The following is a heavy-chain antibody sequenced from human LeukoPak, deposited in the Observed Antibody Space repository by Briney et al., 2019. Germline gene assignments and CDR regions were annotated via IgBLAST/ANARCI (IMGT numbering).Heavy chain of an antibody. CDR3: ARDLSSSWLGY. D-gene: IGHD6-13*01. V-gene: IGHV3-66*01. J-gene: IGHJ4*02. Sequence: GGSLRLSCASSGFTVSSNYMSWVRQAPGKGLEWVSVIYSGGSTYYADSVKGRFTTSRDNSKNTLYLQMNSLRAEDTAVYYCARDLSSSWLGYWSQGTLVTVSS. CDR2: IYSGGST. CDR1: GFTVSSNY.